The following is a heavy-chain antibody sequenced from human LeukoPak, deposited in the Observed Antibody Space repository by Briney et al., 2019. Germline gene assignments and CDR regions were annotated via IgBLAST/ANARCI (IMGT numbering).Heavy chain of an antibody. J-gene: IGHJ4*02. V-gene: IGHV3-48*04. D-gene: IGHD3-22*01. CDR1: GFTFSSYS. Sequence: TGGSLRLSCAASGFTFSSYSMNWVRQAPGKGLEWVSYISSSGSTIYYADSVKGRFTISRDNAKNSLYLQMNSLRAEDTAVYYCAREGKYYYDSSADYWGQGTLVTVSS. CDR3: AREGKYYYDSSADY. CDR2: ISSSGSTI.